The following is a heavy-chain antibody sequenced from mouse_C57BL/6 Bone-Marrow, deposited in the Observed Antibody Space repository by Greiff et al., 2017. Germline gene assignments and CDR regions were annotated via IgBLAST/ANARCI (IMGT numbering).Heavy chain of an antibody. CDR1: GYTFTSYG. V-gene: IGHV1-81*01. CDR2: IYPRSGNT. CDR3: ARLWFRNYFDY. J-gene: IGHJ2*01. Sequence: QVHVKQSGAELARPGASVKLSCKASGYTFTSYGISWVKQRTGQGLEWIGEIYPRSGNTYYNEKFKGKATLTADKSSSTAYMELRSLTSEDSAVYFCARLWFRNYFDYWGQGTTLTVSS. D-gene: IGHD2-2*01.